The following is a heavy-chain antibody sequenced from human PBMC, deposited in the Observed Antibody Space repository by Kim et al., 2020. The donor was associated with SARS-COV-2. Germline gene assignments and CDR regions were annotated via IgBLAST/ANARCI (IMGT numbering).Heavy chain of an antibody. V-gene: IGHV3-30*04. J-gene: IGHJ6*02. CDR3: ARGKSGYYYGMDV. CDR2: ISYDGSNK. Sequence: GGSLRLSCAASGFTFSSYAMHWVRQAPGKGLEWVAAISYDGSNKYYADSVKGRFTISRDNSKNTLYLQMNSLRAEDTAVYYCARGKSGYYYGMDVWGQGTTVTVSS. D-gene: IGHD3-10*01. CDR1: GFTFSSYA.